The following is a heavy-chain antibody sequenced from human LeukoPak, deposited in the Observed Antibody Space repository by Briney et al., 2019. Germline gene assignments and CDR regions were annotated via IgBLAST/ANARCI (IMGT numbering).Heavy chain of an antibody. CDR2: FDPENAEI. V-gene: IGHV1-24*01. Sequence: ASVKVSCKLSGNALRELPIQWVRQAGGKGLEWMAGFDPENAEIVYAQKFQGRVTMTEDTSTNTAYMELTSLTSDDTALYYCATRGSDFWSGFDYWGQGTQVTVSS. CDR3: ATRGSDFWSGFDY. D-gene: IGHD3-3*01. CDR1: GNALRELP. J-gene: IGHJ4*02.